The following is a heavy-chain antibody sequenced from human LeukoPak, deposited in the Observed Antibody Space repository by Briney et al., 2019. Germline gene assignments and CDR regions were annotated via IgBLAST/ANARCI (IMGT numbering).Heavy chain of an antibody. CDR2: IYYSGST. V-gene: IGHV4-59*01. CDR1: GGSISSYY. J-gene: IGHJ3*02. D-gene: IGHD4-17*01. CDR3: ARDQGVRSNDAFDI. Sequence: SETLSLTCTVSGGSISSYYWSWIRQPPGKGLEWIGYIYYSGSTNYNPSLKSRVTISVDTSKNQFSLKLSSVTAADTAVYYCARDQGVRSNDAFDIWGQGTMVTVSS.